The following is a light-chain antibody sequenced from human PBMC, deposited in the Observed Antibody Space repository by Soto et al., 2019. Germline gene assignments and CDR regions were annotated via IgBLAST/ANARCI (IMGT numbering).Light chain of an antibody. CDR3: QQSYSTPPT. Sequence: IQMTQYPYSLSASVGDRVTITCRASQSISSYLNWYQQKPGKAPKLLIYAASSLQSGVPSRFSGSGSGTDFTLTISSLQPEDFATYYCQQSYSTPPTFGQGTKVDI. CDR2: AAS. J-gene: IGKJ1*01. CDR1: QSISSY. V-gene: IGKV1-39*01.